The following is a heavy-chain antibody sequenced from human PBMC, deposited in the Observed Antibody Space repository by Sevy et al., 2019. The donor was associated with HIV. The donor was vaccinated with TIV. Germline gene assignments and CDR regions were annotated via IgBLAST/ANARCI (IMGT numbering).Heavy chain of an antibody. D-gene: IGHD5-12*01. V-gene: IGHV4-59*13. J-gene: IGHJ6*02. CDR2: IYYSGST. CDR1: GGSIRSYY. CDR3: ARDLGEGLRLGGDYYYYGMDV. Sequence: SETLSLTCTVSGGSIRSYYWSWIRQPPGKGLEWIGYIYYSGSTNYNPSLKSRVTISVDTSKNQFSLKLSSVTAADTAVYYCARDLGEGLRLGGDYYYYGMDVWGQGTTVTVSS.